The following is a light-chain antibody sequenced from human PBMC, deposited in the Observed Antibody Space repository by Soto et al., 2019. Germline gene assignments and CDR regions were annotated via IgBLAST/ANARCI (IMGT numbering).Light chain of an antibody. Sequence: ETAMTQSPVTLSLSPGERATLSCRASQTVGDNVAWYRQKPGQPPSLLIYGASTRAPGVPARFSGSGSGTDFILTISSLQSEDFALYYCQHYFNWPYTFGQGTKLEIK. J-gene: IGKJ2*01. CDR1: QTVGDN. CDR2: GAS. CDR3: QHYFNWPYT. V-gene: IGKV3-15*01.